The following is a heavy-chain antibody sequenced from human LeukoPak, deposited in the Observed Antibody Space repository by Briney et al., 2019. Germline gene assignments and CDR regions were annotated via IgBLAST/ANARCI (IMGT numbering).Heavy chain of an antibody. CDR1: GFSFSDYY. V-gene: IGHV3-11*04. Sequence: GGSLRLSCAASGFSFSDYYMSWIRQAPGKGLEWVSSISSSGNTIYYADSVKGRFTISRDNAKNSLSLQMNSLRAEDTAVYYCARFLEWSFPFDYWGQGTLVTVSS. D-gene: IGHD3-3*01. J-gene: IGHJ4*02. CDR2: ISSSGNTI. CDR3: ARFLEWSFPFDY.